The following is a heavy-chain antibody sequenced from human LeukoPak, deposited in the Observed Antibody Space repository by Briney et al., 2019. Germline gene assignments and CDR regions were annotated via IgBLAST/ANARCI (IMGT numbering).Heavy chain of an antibody. CDR2: INSDGSST. J-gene: IGHJ6*03. D-gene: IGHD6-19*01. CDR3: ARAAYSSGWYYYYYYYMDV. CDR1: GFTFSSYW. Sequence: GGSLRLSCAASGFTFSSYWMHWVRQAPGKGLVWVSRINSDGSSTSYADSVKGRFTISRDNAKNTLYLQMNSLRAEDTAVYYCARAAYSSGWYYYYYYYMDVWGKGTTVTISS. V-gene: IGHV3-74*01.